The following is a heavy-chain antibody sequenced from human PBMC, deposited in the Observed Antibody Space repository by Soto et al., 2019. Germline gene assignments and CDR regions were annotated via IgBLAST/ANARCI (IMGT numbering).Heavy chain of an antibody. CDR3: ARDYNWAYDY. CDR1: GFTFSDHN. Sequence: GGSLRLSCEASGFTFSDHNMHWVRQAPGKGLGWIAFIGRTDDNIQYADSVKGRFTISRDNARNSLHLQVNSLRAEDTALYYCARDYNWAYDYWGQGTLVTVSS. V-gene: IGHV3-48*01. J-gene: IGHJ4*02. CDR2: IGRTDDNI. D-gene: IGHD1-20*01.